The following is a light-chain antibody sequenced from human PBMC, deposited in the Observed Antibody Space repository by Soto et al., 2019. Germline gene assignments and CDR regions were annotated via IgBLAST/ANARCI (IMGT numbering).Light chain of an antibody. CDR1: SSDVGGYNY. CDR3: SSYTSSSTLV. J-gene: IGLJ1*01. Sequence: QSALTQPASVSGSPGQSITISCTGTSSDVGGYNYVSWYQQHPGKAPKLMIYEVSNRPSGVSNRFSGSKSGNTASLTISGLQAEDEADCYCSSYTSSSTLVFGTGTKLTV. V-gene: IGLV2-14*01. CDR2: EVS.